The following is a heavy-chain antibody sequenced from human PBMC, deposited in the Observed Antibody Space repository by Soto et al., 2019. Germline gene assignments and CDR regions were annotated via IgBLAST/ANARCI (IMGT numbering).Heavy chain of an antibody. V-gene: IGHV3-21*04. D-gene: IGHD2-15*01. CDR1: GFTISSHS. CDR2: ISSSSSYI. J-gene: IGHJ5*02. CDR3: AASAVVAAHH. Sequence: GGSLRLSCAASGFTISSHSMNWVRQAPGKGLEWVSSISSSSSYIYYADSVKGRFTVSRDNAKNLLYLQMNSLRVEDTAVYYCAASAVVAAHHWGQGALVTVSS.